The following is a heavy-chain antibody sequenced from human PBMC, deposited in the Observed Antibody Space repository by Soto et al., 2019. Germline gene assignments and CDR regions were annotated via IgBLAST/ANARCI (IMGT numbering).Heavy chain of an antibody. CDR1: GYTFTSYG. J-gene: IGHJ6*02. Sequence: QVQLVQSGAEVKKPGASVKVSCKASGYTFTSYGISWVRQAPGQGLEWMGWISAYNGNTNYAQKLQGRVTMTTDTPTSTAYMELRSLRSDDTAVYYCAREERSQIIGVVIPSYYYYGMDVWGQGTTVTVSS. CDR3: AREERSQIIGVVIPSYYYYGMDV. CDR2: ISAYNGNT. D-gene: IGHD3-3*01. V-gene: IGHV1-18*04.